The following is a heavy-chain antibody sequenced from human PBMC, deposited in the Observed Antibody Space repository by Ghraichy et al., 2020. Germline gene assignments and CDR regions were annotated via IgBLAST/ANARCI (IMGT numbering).Heavy chain of an antibody. V-gene: IGHV3-23*01. J-gene: IGHJ6*02. CDR2: ISGSGGST. CDR1: GFTFSSYA. CDR3: AKDRSSGQGGIYYGMDV. D-gene: IGHD6-25*01. Sequence: GGSLRLSCAASGFTFSSYAMSWVRQAPGKGLEWVSAISGSGGSTYYADSVKGRFTISRDNSKNTLYLQMNSLRAEDTAVYYCAKDRSSGQGGIYYGMDVWGQGTTVTVSS.